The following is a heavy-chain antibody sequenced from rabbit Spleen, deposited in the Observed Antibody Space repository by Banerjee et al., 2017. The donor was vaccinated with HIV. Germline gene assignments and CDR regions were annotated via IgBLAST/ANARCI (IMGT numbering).Heavy chain of an antibody. D-gene: IGHD2-1*01. CDR1: GFSFSNKAV. J-gene: IGHJ3*01. CDR2: INAVTGKA. CDR3: ARGSAAMTLVITGFYLGL. Sequence: QEQLVESGGGLVRPEGSLKLSCTASGFSFSNKAVMCWVRQAPGKGLQWIACINAVTGKAVYATWAKGRFTFSKTSSTTVTLQMTSLTAADTATYFCARGSAAMTLVITGFYLGLWGQGTLVTVS. V-gene: IGHV1S45*01.